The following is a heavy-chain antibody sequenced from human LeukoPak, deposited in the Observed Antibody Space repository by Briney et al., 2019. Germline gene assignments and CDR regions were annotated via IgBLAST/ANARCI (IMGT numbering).Heavy chain of an antibody. V-gene: IGHV3-9*01. D-gene: IGHD6-19*01. CDR2: ISWYSGSI. CDR3: AKEIAVAGVYYFDY. CDR1: GFTFDDYA. J-gene: IGHJ4*02. Sequence: PGRSLRLSCAASGFTFDDYAMHWVRRAPGKGLEWVSGISWYSGSIGYADSVKGRFTISRDNAKNSLYLQMNSLRAEDTALYYCAKEIAVAGVYYFDYWGQGTLVTVSS.